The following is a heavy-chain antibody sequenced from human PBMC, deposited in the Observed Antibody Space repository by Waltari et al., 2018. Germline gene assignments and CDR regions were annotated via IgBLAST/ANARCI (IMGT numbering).Heavy chain of an antibody. Sequence: QVQLQESGPGLVKPSETLSLTCTVSGGSISSYYWSWIRQPAGKGLEWIGRIYTSGSPNYNPSLKSRVTMSVDTSKNQFSLKLSSVTAADTAVYYCARGSYDSSGFNLDDWGQGTLVTVSS. CDR3: ARGSYDSSGFNLDD. V-gene: IGHV4-4*07. J-gene: IGHJ4*02. D-gene: IGHD3-22*01. CDR1: GGSISSYY. CDR2: IYTSGSP.